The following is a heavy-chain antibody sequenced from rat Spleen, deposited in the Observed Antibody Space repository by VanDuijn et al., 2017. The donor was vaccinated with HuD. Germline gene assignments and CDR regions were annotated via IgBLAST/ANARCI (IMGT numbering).Heavy chain of an antibody. V-gene: IGHV5-36*01. CDR2: ISWGGSST. Sequence: EVKLVESGGGLVQPGRSLKLSCAASGFTFDDYGMAWVRQAPKNGLEWVASISWGGSSTYYPDNVKGRFTISRDNAKNALYLQMNNLRSEDTAIYYCARGPPFAYWGQGTLVTVSS. CDR3: ARGPPFAY. J-gene: IGHJ3*01. CDR1: GFTFDDYG.